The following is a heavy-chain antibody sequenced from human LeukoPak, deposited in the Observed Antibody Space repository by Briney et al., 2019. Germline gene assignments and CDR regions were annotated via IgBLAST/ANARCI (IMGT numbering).Heavy chain of an antibody. D-gene: IGHD2-2*01. CDR2: IYYSGRT. CDR3: AKGYSSTSYCLDY. J-gene: IGHJ4*02. V-gene: IGHV4-30-4*01. Sequence: SETLSLTCTVSGGSINGGAYYWSWIRQSPGKGLEWIGYIYYSGRTYHNPSLESRVTMSLDTSKNQFSLKLASVTAADTAVYYCAKGYSSTSYCLDYWGQGTLVTVSS. CDR1: GGSINGGAYY.